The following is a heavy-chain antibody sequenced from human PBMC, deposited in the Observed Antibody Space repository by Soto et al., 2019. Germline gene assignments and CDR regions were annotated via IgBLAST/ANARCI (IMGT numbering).Heavy chain of an antibody. CDR3: ARAGIAVAGTSPFDY. D-gene: IGHD6-19*01. J-gene: IGHJ4*02. CDR1: GGSFSGYY. CDR2: INHSGST. Sequence: SETLSLTCAVYGGSFSGYYWSWIRQPPGKGLEWIGEINHSGSTNYNPSLKSRVTISVDTSKNQFYLKLSSVTAADTAVYYCARAGIAVAGTSPFDYWGQGTMVTVSS. V-gene: IGHV4-34*01.